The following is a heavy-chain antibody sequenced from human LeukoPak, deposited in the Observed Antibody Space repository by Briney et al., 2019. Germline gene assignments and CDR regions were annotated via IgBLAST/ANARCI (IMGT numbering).Heavy chain of an antibody. V-gene: IGHV1-69*13. J-gene: IGHJ5*02. CDR3: ARGPEGRITIFGVVIYNCFDP. CDR1: GGTFSSYA. CDR2: IIPIFGTA. Sequence: SVKVSCKASGGTFSSYAISWVRQAPGQGLELMGGIIPIFGTANYAQKFQGRVTITADESTSTVYMELSSLRSEDTAVYYCARGPEGRITIFGVVIYNCFDPWGQGTLVTVSS. D-gene: IGHD3-3*01.